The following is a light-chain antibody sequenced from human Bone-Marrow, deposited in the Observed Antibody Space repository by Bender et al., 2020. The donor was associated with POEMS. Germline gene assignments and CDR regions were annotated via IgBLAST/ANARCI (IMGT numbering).Light chain of an antibody. Sequence: QSALTQPASASGSPGQSVTISCTGTSGDVGGYNYVSWYQQHPGKAPKLMIYEVSYRPSGVPDRFSGSKSGNAASLTISGLQAEDEADYYCSSYTRRGTLMFGGGTKLTVL. CDR2: EVS. J-gene: IGLJ3*02. CDR3: SSYTRRGTLM. CDR1: SGDVGGYNY. V-gene: IGLV2-18*02.